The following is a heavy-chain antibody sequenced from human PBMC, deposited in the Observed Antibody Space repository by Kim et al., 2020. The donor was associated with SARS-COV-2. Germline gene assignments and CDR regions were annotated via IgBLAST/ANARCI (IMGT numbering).Heavy chain of an antibody. D-gene: IGHD1-26*01. CDR3: ARGYSGSYLGDFDY. V-gene: IGHV1-46*01. Sequence: AKKFQGRVTMTRDTSTSTVYMELSSLRSEDTAVYYCARGYSGSYLGDFDYWGQGTLVTVSS. J-gene: IGHJ4*02.